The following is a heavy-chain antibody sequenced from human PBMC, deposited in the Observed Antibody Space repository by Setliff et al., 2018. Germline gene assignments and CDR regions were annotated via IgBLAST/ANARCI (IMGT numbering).Heavy chain of an antibody. CDR2: ISWNSET. Sequence: PGGSLRLSCAASGSTSDDYAMHWVRQVPGKGLEWVSGISWNSETYYADSVQGRFTISRDKNSLYLQMHSLRAEDTAVYYCAREGVRGYFYYYMDVWGKGTTVTV. V-gene: IGHV3-9*02. CDR3: AREGVRGYFYYYMDV. J-gene: IGHJ6*03. D-gene: IGHD3-10*01. CDR1: GSTSDDYA.